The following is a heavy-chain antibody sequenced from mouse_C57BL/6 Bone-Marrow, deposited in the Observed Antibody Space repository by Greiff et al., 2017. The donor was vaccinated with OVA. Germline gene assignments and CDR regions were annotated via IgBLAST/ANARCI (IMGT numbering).Heavy chain of an antibody. Sequence: VQVVESGAELARPGASVKLSCKASGYTFTRYGISWVKQRTGQGLEWIVEIYPRRGNTYYNAKFKGKATLTADKSSSTAYMELRSLTSEDSAVYFCARLGPPWFAYWGQGTLVTVSA. D-gene: IGHD4-1*01. CDR1: GYTFTRYG. J-gene: IGHJ3*01. CDR2: IYPRRGNT. CDR3: ARLGPPWFAY. V-gene: IGHV1-81*01.